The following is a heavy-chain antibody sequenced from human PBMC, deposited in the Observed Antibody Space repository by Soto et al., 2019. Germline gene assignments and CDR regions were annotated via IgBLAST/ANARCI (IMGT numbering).Heavy chain of an antibody. CDR3: ARERSGSSDY. Sequence: ASVKVSCKASGYTFTSYGISWVRQAPGQGLEWMGWINPNSGNTGYAQKFQGRVTMTRNTSISTAYMELSSLRSEDTAVYYCARERSGSSDYWGQGTLVTVSS. D-gene: IGHD1-26*01. CDR2: INPNSGNT. CDR1: GYTFTSYG. J-gene: IGHJ4*02. V-gene: IGHV1-8*02.